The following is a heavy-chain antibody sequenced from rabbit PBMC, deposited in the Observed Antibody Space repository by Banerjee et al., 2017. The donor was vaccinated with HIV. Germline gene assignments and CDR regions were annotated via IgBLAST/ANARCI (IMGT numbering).Heavy chain of an antibody. CDR1: GFSFSSSYW. J-gene: IGHJ6*01. D-gene: IGHD4-1*01. Sequence: QSLEESGGDLVKPGASLTLTCTASGFSFSSSYWVCWVRQAPGKGLEWIACIATGDSNTYYASWAKGRFTISRSTSLNTVDLQMTSLTAADTATYFCVRDHGWGGMDLWGPGTLVTVS. CDR3: VRDHGWGGMDL. V-gene: IGHV1S40*01. CDR2: IATGDSNT.